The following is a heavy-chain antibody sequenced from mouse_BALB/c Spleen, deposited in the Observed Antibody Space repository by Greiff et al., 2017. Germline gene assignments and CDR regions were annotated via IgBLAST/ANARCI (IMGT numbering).Heavy chain of an antibody. V-gene: IGHV5-9-3*01. CDR1: GFTFSSYA. CDR2: ISSGGSYT. J-gene: IGHJ4*01. Sequence: EVQGVESGGGLVKPGGSLKLSCAASGFTFSSYAMSWVRQTPEKRLEWVATISSGGSYTYYPDSVKGRFTISRDNAKNTLYLQMSSLRSEDTAMYYCARQGGYDDAMDYWGQGTSVTVSS. D-gene: IGHD2-14*01. CDR3: ARQGGYDDAMDY.